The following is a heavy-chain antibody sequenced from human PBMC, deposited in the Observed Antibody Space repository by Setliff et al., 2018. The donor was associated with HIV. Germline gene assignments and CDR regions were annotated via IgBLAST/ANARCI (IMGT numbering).Heavy chain of an antibody. V-gene: IGHV5-51*01. D-gene: IGHD3-22*01. CDR2: IFPYDSDT. Sequence: GESLKISCQGSGYSFNSYWIGWVRQMPGKGLEWMGIIFPYDSDTTYSPSFQGQVTISADKSINTAYLQWSSLKASDTAMYYCARFVHSSGWYSSSYYYYMDVWGKGTTVTVS. CDR3: ARFVHSSGWYSSSYYYYMDV. J-gene: IGHJ6*03. CDR1: GYSFNSYW.